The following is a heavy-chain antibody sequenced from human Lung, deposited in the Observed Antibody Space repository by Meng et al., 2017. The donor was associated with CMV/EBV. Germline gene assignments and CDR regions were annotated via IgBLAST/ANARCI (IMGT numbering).Heavy chain of an antibody. J-gene: IGHJ6*02. CDR2: ISSSSSTI. V-gene: IGHV3-48*04. D-gene: IGHD3-3*01. CDR1: GFTFSSYS. Sequence: SCAASGFTFSSYSMNWVRQAPGKGLEWVSYISSSSSTIYYADSVKGRFTISRDNAKNSLYLQMNGLRAEDTAVYYCAREMRYDFWGGYQGARYYYYGIDVXGQGTTVTVSS. CDR3: AREMRYDFWGGYQGARYYYYGIDV.